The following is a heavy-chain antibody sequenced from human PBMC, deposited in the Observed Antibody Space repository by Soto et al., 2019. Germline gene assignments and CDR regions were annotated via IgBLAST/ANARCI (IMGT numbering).Heavy chain of an antibody. V-gene: IGHV1-3*01. CDR2: INAGNGNT. CDR3: ARGPGGPDGPGDY. J-gene: IGHJ4*02. Sequence: QVQLVKSGAEVKKPGASVKVSCKASGYTFTSYAMHWVRQAPGQRLEWMGWINAGNGNTKYSQKFQGSVTITRDTSASTAYRELSSLRSEDTAVYYCARGPGGPDGPGDYWGQGTLVTVSS. CDR1: GYTFTSYA. D-gene: IGHD2-15*01.